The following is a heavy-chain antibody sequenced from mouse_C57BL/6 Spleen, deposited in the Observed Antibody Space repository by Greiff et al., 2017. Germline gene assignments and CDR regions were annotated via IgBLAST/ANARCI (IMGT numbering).Heavy chain of an antibody. CDR1: GFTFRDAW. V-gene: IGHV6-6*01. CDR2: IRNKANNHAT. CDR3: TRLQLDFYYAMDY. Sequence: EVKLQESGGGLVQPGGSMKLSCAASGFTFRDAWMDWVRQSPEKGLEWVAEIRNKANNHATYYAESVKGRFTISRDDSKSSVYLQMNSLRAEDTGIYYCTRLQLDFYYAMDYWGQGTSVTVSS. J-gene: IGHJ4*01. D-gene: IGHD2-4*01.